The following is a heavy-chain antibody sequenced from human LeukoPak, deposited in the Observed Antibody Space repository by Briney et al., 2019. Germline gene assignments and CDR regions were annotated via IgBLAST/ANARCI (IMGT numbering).Heavy chain of an antibody. Sequence: SETLSLTCSVSGDSITGYYWGWIRQPPGKGLEWIGNIYYTGNTYYNSSLKSRVTISGDTSKNQFSLKLTSVTAADTAVYYCARGSRANGDSFDYWGQGILVTVSS. CDR1: GDSITGYY. V-gene: IGHV4-39*07. D-gene: IGHD4/OR15-4a*01. CDR2: IYYTGNT. J-gene: IGHJ4*02. CDR3: ARGSRANGDSFDY.